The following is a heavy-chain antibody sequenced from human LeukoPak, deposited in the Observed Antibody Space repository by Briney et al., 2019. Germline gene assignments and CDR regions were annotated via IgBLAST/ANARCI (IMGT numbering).Heavy chain of an antibody. CDR3: ARDLRVEKPSFDY. Sequence: SETLSLTCTVSGGSISSSSYYWGWIRQPPGKGLEWIGSIYYSGSTYYNPSLKSRVTISVDTSKNQFSLKMSSVTAADTAVYYCARDLRVEKPSFDYWGQGTLVTVSS. D-gene: IGHD5-24*01. V-gene: IGHV4-39*07. CDR2: IYYSGST. J-gene: IGHJ4*02. CDR1: GGSISSSSYY.